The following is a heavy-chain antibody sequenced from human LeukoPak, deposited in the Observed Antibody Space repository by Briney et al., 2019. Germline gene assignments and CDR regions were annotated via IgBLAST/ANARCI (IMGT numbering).Heavy chain of an antibody. D-gene: IGHD3-10*01. V-gene: IGHV1-46*01. J-gene: IGHJ6*03. CDR3: ARVSGFGSESYYNRIYMDV. CDR2: INPSGGST. CDR1: GYTFTSYY. Sequence: ASVKVSCKASGYTFTSYYMHWVRQAPGQGLEWMGIINPSGGSTSYAQKFQGRVTMTRDTSTGTVYMELSSLRSEDTAVYYRARVSGFGSESYYNRIYMDVWGKGTTVTVSS.